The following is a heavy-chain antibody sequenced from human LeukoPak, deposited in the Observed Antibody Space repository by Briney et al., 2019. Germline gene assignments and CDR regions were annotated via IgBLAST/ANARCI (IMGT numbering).Heavy chain of an antibody. CDR3: ARDDYYGASTRYYGMDV. CDR1: GFTFSSYW. Sequence: PGGSLRLSCAASGFTFSSYWMSWVRQAPGKGLEWVANIKQDGSEKYYVDSVKGRFTISRDNAKNSLYLQMNSLRAEDTAVYYCARDDYYGASTRYYGMDVWGQGTTVTVSS. D-gene: IGHD1-26*01. V-gene: IGHV3-7*01. CDR2: IKQDGSEK. J-gene: IGHJ6*02.